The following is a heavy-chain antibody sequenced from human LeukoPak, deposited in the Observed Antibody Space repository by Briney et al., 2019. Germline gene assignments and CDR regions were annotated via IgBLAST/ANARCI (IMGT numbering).Heavy chain of an antibody. CDR3: AKLPSDYYYYMDV. CDR2: ISGSGGST. CDR1: GFTFSTYW. V-gene: IGHV3-23*01. Sequence: GGSLRLSCAASGFTFSTYWMSWVRQAPGKGLEWVSAISGSGGSTYYADSVKGRFTISRDNSKNTLYLQMNSLRAEDTAVYYCAKLPSDYYYYMDVWGKGTTVTVSS. J-gene: IGHJ6*03.